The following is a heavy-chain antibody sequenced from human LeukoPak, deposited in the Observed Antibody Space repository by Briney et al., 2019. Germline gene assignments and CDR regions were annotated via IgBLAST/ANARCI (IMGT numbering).Heavy chain of an antibody. CDR2: ISAYNGNT. CDR3: AIDADSSSWYFFPNYFSANYGLDV. V-gene: IGHV1-18*01. D-gene: IGHD6-13*01. J-gene: IGHJ6*02. CDR1: GYTFTSHG. Sequence: ASVKVSCKASGYTFTSHGISWVRQAPGQGLEWMGWISAYNGNTNYAQRLQGRVTMTTDTSTSTAYMELRSLRSHDTAVYDCAIDADSSSWYFFPNYFSANYGLDVWGQGTMVTVSS.